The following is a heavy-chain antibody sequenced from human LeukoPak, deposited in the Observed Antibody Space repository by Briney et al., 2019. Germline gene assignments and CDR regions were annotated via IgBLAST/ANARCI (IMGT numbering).Heavy chain of an antibody. CDR3: ARMYDWSGAWFDP. Sequence: ASETLSLTCAVYGGSFSGYYWSWIHQPPGKGLEWIGEINHSGSTNYNPSLKSRVTISVDTSKNQFSLKLSSVTAADTAVYYCARMYDWSGAWFDPWGQGTLVTVSS. V-gene: IGHV4-34*01. J-gene: IGHJ5*02. CDR2: INHSGST. CDR1: GGSFSGYY. D-gene: IGHD1-1*01.